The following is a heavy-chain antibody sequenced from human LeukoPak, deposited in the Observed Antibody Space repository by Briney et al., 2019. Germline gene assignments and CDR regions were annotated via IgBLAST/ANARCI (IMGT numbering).Heavy chain of an antibody. D-gene: IGHD6-13*01. CDR1: GGSISSYY. CDR2: ICDSGIL. Sequence: SGTLSLTCTVPGGSISSYYWPWIRQPPGKGLEWIGYICDSGILSYNPSFMSRESFAVDTSRNQFSLRLTSVSAADTAVYYCARGPYSSSWHFPLDYWGRGARVSVFS. CDR3: ARGPYSSSWHFPLDY. J-gene: IGHJ4*02. V-gene: IGHV4-59*01.